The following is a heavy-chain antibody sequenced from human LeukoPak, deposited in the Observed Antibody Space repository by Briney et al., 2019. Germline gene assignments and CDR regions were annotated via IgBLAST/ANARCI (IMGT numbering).Heavy chain of an antibody. CDR3: ARGRVTYSGYDFPYYFDY. D-gene: IGHD5-12*01. J-gene: IGHJ4*02. Sequence: PGGSLRLSCAASGFTVSNNFMSWVRQAPGKGLEWVSVIHSGGTTYYADSVKGRFTISRDNSRNMLYLQMNSLRAEDTAVYYCARGRVTYSGYDFPYYFDYWGQGTLVTVSS. V-gene: IGHV3-53*01. CDR1: GFTVSNNF. CDR2: IHSGGTT.